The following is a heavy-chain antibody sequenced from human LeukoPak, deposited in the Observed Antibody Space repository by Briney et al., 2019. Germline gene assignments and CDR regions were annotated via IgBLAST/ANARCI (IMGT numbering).Heavy chain of an antibody. CDR3: AGGSKWLAFDY. CDR1: GGSISSGSYY. V-gene: IGHV4-61*02. J-gene: IGHJ4*02. CDR2: IYTTGTT. D-gene: IGHD6-19*01. Sequence: SQTLSLTCTVSGGSISSGSYYWSWIRQPAGKGLEWIGRIYTTGTTNYNPSLKSRVTLSVDTSKNQVSLKLSTVTAADTAMYYCAGGSKWLAFDYWGQGSLVTVSS.